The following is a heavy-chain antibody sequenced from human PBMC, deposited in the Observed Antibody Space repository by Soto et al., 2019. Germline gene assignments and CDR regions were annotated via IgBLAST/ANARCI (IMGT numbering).Heavy chain of an antibody. V-gene: IGHV4-34*01. CDR3: ARGTVSGSYPSTFDY. D-gene: IGHD1-26*01. Sequence: SETLSLTCAVYGGSFSGYYWSWIRQPPGKGLEWIGEINHSGSTNYNPSLKSRVTISVDTSKNQFSLKLSSVTAADTAVYYCARGTVSGSYPSTFDYWGQGTLVTVSS. J-gene: IGHJ4*02. CDR2: INHSGST. CDR1: GGSFSGYY.